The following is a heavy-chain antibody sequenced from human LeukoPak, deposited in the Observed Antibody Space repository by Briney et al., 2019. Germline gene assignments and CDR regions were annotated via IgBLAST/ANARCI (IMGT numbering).Heavy chain of an antibody. V-gene: IGHV3-48*03. CDR1: GFTFSSYE. D-gene: IGHD3-22*01. CDR2: ISSSANTI. J-gene: IGHJ4*02. Sequence: QPGGSLRLSCAASGFTFSSYEMNWVRQAPGKGLEWVSYISSSANTITYADSVKRRFTISRDNAKNSLYLQMNSLRAEDTAVYYCARDGRNYYDSSGYYRGYHYFDYWGQGTLVTVSS. CDR3: ARDGRNYYDSSGYYRGYHYFDY.